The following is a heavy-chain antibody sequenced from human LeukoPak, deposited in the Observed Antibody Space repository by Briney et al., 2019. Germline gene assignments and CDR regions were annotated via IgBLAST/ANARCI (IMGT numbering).Heavy chain of an antibody. Sequence: ASVTVSCTASGYTFTSYAMHWVRQAPGQRLEWMGWINAGNGNTKYSQKFQGRVTITRDTSASTAYMELSSLRSEDTAVYYCARAFTQRWLQLTPLGYWGQGTLVTVSS. J-gene: IGHJ4*02. CDR3: ARAFTQRWLQLTPLGY. CDR1: GYTFTSYA. D-gene: IGHD5-24*01. V-gene: IGHV1-3*01. CDR2: INAGNGNT.